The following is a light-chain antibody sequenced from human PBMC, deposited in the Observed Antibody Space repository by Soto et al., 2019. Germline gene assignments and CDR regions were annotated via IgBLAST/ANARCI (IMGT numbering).Light chain of an antibody. CDR1: QSVSSN. J-gene: IGKJ5*01. Sequence: EIVMTQAPATLSVSPGKRATLSCRASQSVSSNLDWYQQKPGQSPRLLIYGASTRATGNPARFSGSVSGTEFTLTISSLQSEDFAVYYCQQYNNWITFGQGTRLEIK. CDR3: QQYNNWIT. CDR2: GAS. V-gene: IGKV3-15*01.